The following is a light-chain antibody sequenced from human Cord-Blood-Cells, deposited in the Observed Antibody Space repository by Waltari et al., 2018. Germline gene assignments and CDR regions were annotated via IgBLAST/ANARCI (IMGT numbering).Light chain of an antibody. V-gene: IGKV1-39*01. CDR2: AAS. CDR3: QQSYSTPSYS. J-gene: IGKJ2*03. Sequence: DIQMTEPPFSPYASVGEGVPITCRESQSSSSYLNWYQQKRGQAPKLLIYAASSLQSGVPSRFSGSGSATDFTLTISSLQAEDFATDYCQQSYSTPSYSFGQGTKLEIK. CDR1: QSSSSY.